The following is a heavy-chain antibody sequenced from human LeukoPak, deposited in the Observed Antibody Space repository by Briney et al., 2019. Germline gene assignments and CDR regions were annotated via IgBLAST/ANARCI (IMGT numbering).Heavy chain of an antibody. CDR1: GFTFNIYG. CDR2: ISYDGSDK. Sequence: PGGSLRLSCAAAGFTFNIYGMHWVRQPPGKGLEWVALISYDGSDKYYADSVRGRFTISRDNSKNTLYLQMNTLRAEETAVYYCAKDPSERGCSAGSCCGWGQGTLVTVSS. CDR3: AKDPSERGCSAGSCCG. J-gene: IGHJ4*02. V-gene: IGHV3-30*18. D-gene: IGHD2-15*01.